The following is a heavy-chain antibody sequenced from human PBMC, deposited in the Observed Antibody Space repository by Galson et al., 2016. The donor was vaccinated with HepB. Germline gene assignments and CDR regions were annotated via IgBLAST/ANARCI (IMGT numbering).Heavy chain of an antibody. Sequence: SVKVSCKASGGTFRSYAISWVRQAPGQGLEWMGGIIPMFGTADYAQKFQGRVTITADESTNTAYMELSSLRSEDTAVYYCARDLSLRPDTFNIWGQGTMLTVSS. CDR1: GGTFRSYA. J-gene: IGHJ3*02. V-gene: IGHV1-69*13. CDR3: ARDLSLRPDTFNI. CDR2: IIPMFGTA.